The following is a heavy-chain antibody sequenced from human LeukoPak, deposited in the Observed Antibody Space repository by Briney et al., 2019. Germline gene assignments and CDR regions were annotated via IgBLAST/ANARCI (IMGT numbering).Heavy chain of an antibody. CDR1: GFTFSSYW. D-gene: IGHD6-19*01. V-gene: IGHV3-48*01. CDR3: ARDLYSSGWYLGY. J-gene: IGHJ4*02. Sequence: GGSPRLSCAASGFTFSSYWMSWVRQAPGKGLEWVSYISSSSSTIYYADSVKGRFTISRDNAKNSLYLQMNSLRAEDTDVYYCARDLYSSGWYLGYWGQGTLDTVSS. CDR2: ISSSSSTI.